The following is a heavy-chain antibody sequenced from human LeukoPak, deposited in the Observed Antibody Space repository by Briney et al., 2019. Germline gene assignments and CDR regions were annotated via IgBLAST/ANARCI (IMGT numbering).Heavy chain of an antibody. Sequence: PGGSLRLSCAASGFTFSSYTMIWVRQAPGKGLEWVSSITSSSSYIYYADSVMGRFTISRDNANNSLYLQMNSLRAEDTAVYYCARDLNYYDSPYDYWGQGTLVTVSS. D-gene: IGHD3-22*01. CDR3: ARDLNYYDSPYDY. CDR2: ITSSSSYI. J-gene: IGHJ4*02. V-gene: IGHV3-21*01. CDR1: GFTFSSYT.